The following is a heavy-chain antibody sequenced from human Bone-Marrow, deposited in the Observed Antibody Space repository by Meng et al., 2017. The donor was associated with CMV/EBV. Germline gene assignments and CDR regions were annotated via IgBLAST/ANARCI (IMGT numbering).Heavy chain of an antibody. Sequence: GGSLRLSCVASGFTSRTYWMSWVRQAPGKGLEWVANMNQDGSVKYYGDSVKGRFTISRDNSKNTLYLQMNSLRIEDTAVYHCAKDFRRYDRTTVSLDDWGQGTVVTVSS. V-gene: IGHV3-7*01. CDR2: MNQDGSVK. CDR3: AKDFRRYDRTTVSLDD. CDR1: GFTSRTYW. J-gene: IGHJ4*02. D-gene: IGHD4-17*01.